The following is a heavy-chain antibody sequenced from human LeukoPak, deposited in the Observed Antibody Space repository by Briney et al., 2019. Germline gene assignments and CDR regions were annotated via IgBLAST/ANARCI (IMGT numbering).Heavy chain of an antibody. Sequence: GGSLRLSCAASGFTFSNYALNWVRQAPGKGLEWVSVISGSGGSTYYADSVRGRFTISRDNSKDTLYLQMNFLRAEDTAVYYCAKDKSYNSWYWAFDIWGQGTMVTVSS. CDR2: ISGSGGST. D-gene: IGHD6-13*01. J-gene: IGHJ3*02. V-gene: IGHV3-23*01. CDR1: GFTFSNYA. CDR3: AKDKSYNSWYWAFDI.